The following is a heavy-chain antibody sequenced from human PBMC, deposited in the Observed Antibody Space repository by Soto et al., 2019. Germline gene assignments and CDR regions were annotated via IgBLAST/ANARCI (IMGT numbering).Heavy chain of an antibody. D-gene: IGHD1-26*01. CDR2: INPNSGDT. V-gene: IGHV1-2*02. Sequence: SVKVSCKASGYTFAGYYVHWVRQAPGQGLEWMGWINPNSGDTYLAQRFQGRVTMNRDTSIGTAYMELRGLTSDDTAEYYCAKGGAIVAAGTRVYLYNAMDVWGQGTTVTVSS. CDR1: GYTFAGYY. CDR3: AKGGAIVAAGTRVYLYNAMDV. J-gene: IGHJ6*02.